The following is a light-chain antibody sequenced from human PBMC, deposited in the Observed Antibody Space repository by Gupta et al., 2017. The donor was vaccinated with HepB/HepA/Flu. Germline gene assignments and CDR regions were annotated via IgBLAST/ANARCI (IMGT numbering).Light chain of an antibody. J-gene: IGLJ1*01. CDR3: QSYDSSLSGYV. CDR2: GNS. V-gene: IGLV1-40*01. CDR1: SSNIGAGYD. Sequence: SVLPQSPSVSGAPGQWVTISCTGSSSNIGAGYDVHWYQQLPGTAPKLLIYGNSNRPSGVPDRFSGSKSGTSASLAITGLQAEDEADYYCQSYDSSLSGYVFGTGTKVTVL.